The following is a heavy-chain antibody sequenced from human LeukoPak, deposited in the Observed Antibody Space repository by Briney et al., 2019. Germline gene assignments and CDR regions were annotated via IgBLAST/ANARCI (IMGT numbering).Heavy chain of an antibody. CDR2: AYYTGST. Sequence: SETLSLTRTVSGGSINNYYWNWIRQPPGKELEWIGYAYYTGSTNYNPSLKSRVTISVDSSKTHFSLRLSSMTAADTAVYYCARRRRMAVATTGDAFDIWGQGTMVTVSS. CDR1: GGSINNYY. V-gene: IGHV4-59*08. D-gene: IGHD1-26*01. CDR3: ARRRRMAVATTGDAFDI. J-gene: IGHJ3*02.